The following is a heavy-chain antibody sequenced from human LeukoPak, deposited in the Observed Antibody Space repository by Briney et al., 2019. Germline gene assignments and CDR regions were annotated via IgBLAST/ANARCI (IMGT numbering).Heavy chain of an antibody. CDR3: ARDRSPVVDY. CDR1: GFIFSNYG. J-gene: IGHJ4*02. Sequence: GGSLRLSCAASGFIFSNYGMHWVRQAPGKGLEWVAGIWYDGSNKDYVDSVKGRFTISRDNSKNTLYLQMNSLRAEDTAVYYCARDRSPVVDYWGQGTLVTVSS. CDR2: IWYDGSNK. V-gene: IGHV3-33*01. D-gene: IGHD1-26*01.